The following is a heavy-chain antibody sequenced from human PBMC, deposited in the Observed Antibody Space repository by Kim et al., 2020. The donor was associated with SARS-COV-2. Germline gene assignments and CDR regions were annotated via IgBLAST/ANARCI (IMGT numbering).Heavy chain of an antibody. Sequence: SETLSLTCTVSGGSISSYYWSWIRQPPGKGLEWIGYIYYSGSTNYNPSLKSRVTISVDTSKNQFSLKLSSVTAADTAVYYCARDGCSGCSCYYNWFDPWGQGPLVTVSS. CDR2: IYYSGST. V-gene: IGHV4-59*01. CDR3: ARDGCSGCSCYYNWFDP. J-gene: IGHJ5*02. D-gene: IGHD2-15*01. CDR1: GGSISSYY.